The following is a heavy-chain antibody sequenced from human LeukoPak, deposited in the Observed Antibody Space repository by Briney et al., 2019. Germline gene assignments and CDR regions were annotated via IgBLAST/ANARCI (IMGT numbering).Heavy chain of an antibody. CDR3: ARDAELGAFDI. Sequence: GGSLRLSCAASGFTFSSYSMNWVRQAPGKGLEWVSYISSSRSTIYYADSVKGRFTISRDNAKNSLYLQMNSLRAEDTAVYYCARDAELGAFDIWGQGTMVTVSS. J-gene: IGHJ3*02. CDR1: GFTFSSYS. CDR2: ISSSRSTI. D-gene: IGHD7-27*01. V-gene: IGHV3-48*01.